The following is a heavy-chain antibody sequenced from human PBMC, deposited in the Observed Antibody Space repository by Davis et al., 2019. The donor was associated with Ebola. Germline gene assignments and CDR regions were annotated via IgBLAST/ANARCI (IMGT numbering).Heavy chain of an antibody. CDR3: AGAHVGATAARGTDYPYYYYYYGMDV. CDR2: INHSGST. J-gene: IGHJ6*02. D-gene: IGHD5-24*01. Sequence: PSETLSLTCAVYGGSFSGYYWSWIRQPPGKGLEWIGEINHSGSTNYNPSLKSRVTISVDTSKNQFSLKLSSVTAADTAVYYCAGAHVGATAARGTDYPYYYYYYGMDVWGQGTTVTVSS. CDR1: GGSFSGYY. V-gene: IGHV4-34*01.